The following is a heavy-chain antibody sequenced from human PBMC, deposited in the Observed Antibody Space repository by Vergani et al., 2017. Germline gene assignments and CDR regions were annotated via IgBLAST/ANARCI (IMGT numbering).Heavy chain of an antibody. CDR2: ISWNSGSI. CDR3: ARDLLPGTLLLLAY. V-gene: IGHV3-9*01. CDR1: GFTFDDYA. J-gene: IGHJ4*02. D-gene: IGHD1-7*01. Sequence: EVQLVESGGGLVQPGRSLRLSCAASGFTFDDYAMHWVRQAPGKGLEWVSGISWNSGSIGYADSVKGRFTISRDNAKNSLYLQMNSLRAEDTALYYCARDLLPGTLLLLAYWGQGTLISVSS.